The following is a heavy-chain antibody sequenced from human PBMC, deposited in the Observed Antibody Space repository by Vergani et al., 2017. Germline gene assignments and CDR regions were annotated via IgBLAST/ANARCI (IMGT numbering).Heavy chain of an antibody. CDR1: GFTFSSYW. CDR3: AKDITSSSWSGFDY. Sequence: EVQLVESGGGLVQPGGSLRLSCAASGFTFSSYWMSWVRQAPGKGLEWVSGISWNSGSIGYADSVKGRFTISRDNAKNSLYLQMNSLRAEDTALYYCAKDITSSSWSGFDYWGQGTLVTVSS. D-gene: IGHD6-13*01. V-gene: IGHV3-9*01. CDR2: ISWNSGSI. J-gene: IGHJ4*02.